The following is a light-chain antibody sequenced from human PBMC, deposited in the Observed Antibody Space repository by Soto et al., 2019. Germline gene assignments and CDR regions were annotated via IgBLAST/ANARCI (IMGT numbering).Light chain of an antibody. V-gene: IGKV3-20*01. Sequence: PGERVTLSCRASQSVSSSYLTWYQQKPGQAPRLLIYGASTRATSIPARFSGSGSGTDFTLTISSLQPEDFAVYYCQQYVTSPWAFGQGTKVAIE. J-gene: IGKJ1*01. CDR2: GAS. CDR3: QQYVTSPWA. CDR1: QSVSSSY.